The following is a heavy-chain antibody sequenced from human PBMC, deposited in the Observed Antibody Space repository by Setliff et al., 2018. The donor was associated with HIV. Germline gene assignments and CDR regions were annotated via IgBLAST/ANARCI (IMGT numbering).Heavy chain of an antibody. Sequence: RGSLRLSCAASGFTISRYWMSWVRQAPGKGLEWVANIKQDGSEKYYVDSVKGRFTISRDNAKNSLYLQMNSLRAEDTAVYYCARDGGEYWGQGTLVTVSS. V-gene: IGHV3-7*01. CDR3: ARDGGEY. J-gene: IGHJ4*02. CDR1: GFTISRYW. D-gene: IGHD3-16*01. CDR2: IKQDGSEK.